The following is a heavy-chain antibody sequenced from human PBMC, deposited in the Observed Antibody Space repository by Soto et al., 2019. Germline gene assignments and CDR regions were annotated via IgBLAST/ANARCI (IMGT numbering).Heavy chain of an antibody. CDR1: GGSISSGNYC. Sequence: SETLSLTCTVSGGSISSGNYCWSWIRQPPGKGLEWIGFIHYSGSSYYNPSLKSRVTISVDTSKNQFSLKLDSVTAADTAVYYCARDLNTATYFDYWGHGTLVTVSS. CDR2: IHYSGSS. J-gene: IGHJ4*01. D-gene: IGHD5-18*01. CDR3: ARDLNTATYFDY. V-gene: IGHV4-30-4*01.